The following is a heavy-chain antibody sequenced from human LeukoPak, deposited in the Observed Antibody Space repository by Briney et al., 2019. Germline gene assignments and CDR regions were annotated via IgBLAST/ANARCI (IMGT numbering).Heavy chain of an antibody. V-gene: IGHV3-74*01. D-gene: IGHD3-22*01. CDR3: ARYDYYDSSGYKIAEYFQH. J-gene: IGHJ1*01. Sequence: PGGSLRLSCAASGFTFSSYWMHWVHQAPGKGLVWVSRINSDGSSTSCADSVKGRFTISRDNAKNTLYLQMNSLRAEDTAVYYCARYDYYDSSGYKIAEYFQHWGQGTLVTVSS. CDR1: GFTFSSYW. CDR2: INSDGSST.